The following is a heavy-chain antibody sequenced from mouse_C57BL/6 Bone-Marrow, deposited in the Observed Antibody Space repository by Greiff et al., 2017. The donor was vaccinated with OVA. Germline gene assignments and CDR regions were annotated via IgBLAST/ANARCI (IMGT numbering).Heavy chain of an antibody. V-gene: IGHV5-6*01. D-gene: IGHD3-2*02. Sequence: EVKLVESGGDLVKPGGSLKLSCAASGFTFSSYGMYWVRQTPDKRLEWVATISSGGSYTYYPDSVKGRFTITRDNAKNTLYLQMSSLKSEDTAMXYCARPQTAQAPFAYWGQGTRVTVSA. CDR1: GFTFSSYG. CDR3: ARPQTAQAPFAY. J-gene: IGHJ3*01. CDR2: ISSGGSYT.